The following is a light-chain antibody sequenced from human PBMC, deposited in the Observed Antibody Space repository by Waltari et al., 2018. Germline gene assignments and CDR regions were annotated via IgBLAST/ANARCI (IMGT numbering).Light chain of an antibody. Sequence: VLTKSPGTLSLSPGERATLSCRASQRINASLSWYQQKRGQPPRLLIYDTSNRAIGIPDRFSGSGSGTDFTLTINRLEPEDFAVYFCQQYADSPITFGLGTRLDIK. CDR3: QQYADSPIT. CDR1: QRINAS. V-gene: IGKV3-20*01. J-gene: IGKJ5*01. CDR2: DTS.